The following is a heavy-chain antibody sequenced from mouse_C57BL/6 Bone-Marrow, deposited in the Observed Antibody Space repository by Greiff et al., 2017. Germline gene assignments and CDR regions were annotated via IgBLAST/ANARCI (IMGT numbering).Heavy chain of an antibody. J-gene: IGHJ1*03. Sequence: EVKLLESGGGLVQPGGSLKLSCAASGIDFSRYWMSWVRRAPGKGLEWIGEINPDSSTINYAPSLKDKFIISRDNAKNTLYLQMSKVRSEDTALXYCAREGLGRRYWYFDVWGTGTTVTVSS. CDR3: AREGLGRRYWYFDV. V-gene: IGHV4-1*01. CDR1: GIDFSRYW. CDR2: INPDSSTI. D-gene: IGHD4-1*01.